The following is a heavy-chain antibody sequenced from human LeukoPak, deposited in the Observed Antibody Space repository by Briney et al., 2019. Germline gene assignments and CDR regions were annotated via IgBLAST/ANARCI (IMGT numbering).Heavy chain of an antibody. J-gene: IGHJ4*02. CDR3: IRDSSSSFDY. D-gene: IGHD6-13*01. CDR1: GYTFTTYW. Sequence: GGSLRLSCAASGYTFTTYWMHWVRQAPGKGLVWVSLINSDGSNTGYADSVRDRFTISRDNAKNMVYLQMNSLRAEDTAVYYCIRDSSSSFDYWGQGTLVTASS. V-gene: IGHV3-74*01. CDR2: INSDGSNT.